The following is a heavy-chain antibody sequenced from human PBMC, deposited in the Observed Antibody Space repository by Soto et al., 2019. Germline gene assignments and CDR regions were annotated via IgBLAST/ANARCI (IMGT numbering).Heavy chain of an antibody. CDR1: GFTFSTYA. CDR3: AKMVTGSGDY. Sequence: EVQLLESGGALVQPGGSLRLSCAASGFTFSTYAMSWVRQAPGKGLEWVAAISGTGGNTWFADSVKGRFTISRDNSKNALFLQMNSLRAEDTTVYYCAKMVTGSGDYCGQGTLVTVSS. CDR2: ISGTGGNT. D-gene: IGHD3-10*01. J-gene: IGHJ4*02. V-gene: IGHV3-23*01.